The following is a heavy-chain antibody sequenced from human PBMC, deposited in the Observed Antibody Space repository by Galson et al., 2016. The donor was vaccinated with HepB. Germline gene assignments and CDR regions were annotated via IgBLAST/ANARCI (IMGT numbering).Heavy chain of an antibody. CDR3: ARDYAAYGDPARYYYFEKDV. CDR1: GLTVSRSY. J-gene: IGHJ6*02. Sequence: SLRLSCAASGLTVSRSYMSWVRQAPGKGLEWASIVHSGGRTYYSDSVKGRVTISRDTSKNTLYLQMNSLRADDTAVYYCARDYAAYGDPARYYYFEKDVWGQGTTVTVSS. CDR2: VHSGGRT. D-gene: IGHD4-17*01. V-gene: IGHV3-66*01.